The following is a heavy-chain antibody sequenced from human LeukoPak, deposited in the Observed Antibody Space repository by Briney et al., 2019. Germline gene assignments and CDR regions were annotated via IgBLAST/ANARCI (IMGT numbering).Heavy chain of an antibody. CDR3: ARRHCSGGSCSGPHYFDY. V-gene: IGHV1-69*05. J-gene: IGHJ4*02. CDR1: GYTFTSYG. Sequence: ASVKVSCKASGYTFTSYGISWVRQAPGQGLEWMGGIIPIFGTANYAQKFQGRVTITTDESTSTAYMELSSLRSEDTAVYYCARRHCSGGSCSGPHYFDYWGQGTLVTVSS. CDR2: IIPIFGTA. D-gene: IGHD2-15*01.